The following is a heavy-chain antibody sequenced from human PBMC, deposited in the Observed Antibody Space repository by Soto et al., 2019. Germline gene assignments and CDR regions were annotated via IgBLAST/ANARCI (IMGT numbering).Heavy chain of an antibody. V-gene: IGHV1-18*01. Sequence: ASVKVSCKASGYTFTSYGISWVRQAPGQGLEWMGWISAYNGNTNYAQKLQGRVTMTTDTSTSTAYMELRSLRSDDTAVYYCARTLVRGVSTRTLDYWGQGTPVTVSS. CDR2: ISAYNGNT. J-gene: IGHJ4*02. CDR1: GYTFTSYG. D-gene: IGHD3-10*01. CDR3: ARTLVRGVSTRTLDY.